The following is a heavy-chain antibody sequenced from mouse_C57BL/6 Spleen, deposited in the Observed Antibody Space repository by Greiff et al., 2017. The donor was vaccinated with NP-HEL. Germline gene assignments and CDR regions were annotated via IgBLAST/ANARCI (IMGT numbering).Heavy chain of an antibody. CDR1: GYAFSSYW. CDR2: IYPGDGDT. D-gene: IGHD2-4*01. Sequence: QVQLQQSGAELVKPGASVKISCKASGYAFSSYWMNWVKQRPGKGLEWIGQIYPGDGDTNYNGKFKGKATLTADKSSSTAYMQLSSLTSEDSAVYCCARGDHDGYYFDYWGQGTTLTVSS. CDR3: ARGDHDGYYFDY. V-gene: IGHV1-80*01. J-gene: IGHJ2*01.